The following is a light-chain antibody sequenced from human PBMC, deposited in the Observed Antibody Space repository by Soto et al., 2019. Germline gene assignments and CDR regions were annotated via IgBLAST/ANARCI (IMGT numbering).Light chain of an antibody. CDR1: QSVSSSN. CDR3: QQYLTSPKT. CDR2: AAS. Sequence: LPQAPAPLSVSPGVGATFTCRGSQSVSSSNLAWYQQKPAQAPRLLIYAASRRAPGIPERFSGSGSGTDFTLTISRLEPEDFAVYYCQQYLTSPKTFGQGTKVDIK. J-gene: IGKJ1*01. V-gene: IGKV3-20*01.